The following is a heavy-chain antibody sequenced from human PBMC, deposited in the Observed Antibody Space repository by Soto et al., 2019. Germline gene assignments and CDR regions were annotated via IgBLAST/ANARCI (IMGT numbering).Heavy chain of an antibody. V-gene: IGHV4-61*08. CDR1: GGSISSGGYY. D-gene: IGHD3-22*01. J-gene: IGHJ4*02. CDR2: IYYSGST. CDR3: ARDNGREQYYDSSGYWYYFDY. Sequence: PSETLSLTCTVSGGSISSGGYYWSWIRQHPGKGLEWIGYIYYSGSTNYNPSLKSRVTISVDTSKNQFSLKLSSVTAADTAVYYCARDNGREQYYDSSGYWYYFDYWGQGTLVTVSS.